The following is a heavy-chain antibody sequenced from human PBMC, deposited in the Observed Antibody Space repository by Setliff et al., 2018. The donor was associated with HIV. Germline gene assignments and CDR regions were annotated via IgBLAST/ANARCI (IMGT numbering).Heavy chain of an antibody. D-gene: IGHD2-21*01. CDR3: ARDNALIRAPFEY. CDR2: IFYSGTT. J-gene: IGHJ4*02. Sequence: SETLSLTCTVSGGSITGYYWSWVRQPPGKGLEWIGYIFYSGTTNYSPSFRGRVTISIDSSKNQFSLRLNPVSAADTAIYYCARDNALIRAPFEYWGQGALVTVSS. CDR1: GGSITGYY. V-gene: IGHV4-59*01.